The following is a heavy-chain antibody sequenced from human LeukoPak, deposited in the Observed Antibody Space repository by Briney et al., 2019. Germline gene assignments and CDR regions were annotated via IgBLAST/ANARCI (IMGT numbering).Heavy chain of an antibody. J-gene: IGHJ4*02. CDR1: GYTFTAYY. D-gene: IGHD2-8*02. CDR2: IDTNTGAT. CDR3: ASEAFCAGGSCNVQRVAS. Sequence: ASVKASCKASGYTFTAYYIHWVGQAPGQRLEWMGWIDTNTGATKYAQKFQGRVTITRDTSTGTAYMELSSLISGDTALYYCASEAFCAGGSCNVQRVASWGPGTLVTVSS. V-gene: IGHV1-2*02.